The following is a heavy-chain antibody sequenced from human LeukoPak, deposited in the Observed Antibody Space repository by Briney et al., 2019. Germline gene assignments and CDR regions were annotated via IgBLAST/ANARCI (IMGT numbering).Heavy chain of an antibody. CDR1: GYSFTSYW. CDR2: IDPSDSYT. Sequence: GESLKISCKGSGYSFTSYWISWVRQMPGKRLEWMGRIDPSDSYTSFNPSFQGHITISADKSSSTAYLHWSSLKASDTAIYYCARQYGGYDYYFDYWGQGILVTVSS. V-gene: IGHV5-10-1*01. D-gene: IGHD5-12*01. J-gene: IGHJ4*02. CDR3: ARQYGGYDYYFDY.